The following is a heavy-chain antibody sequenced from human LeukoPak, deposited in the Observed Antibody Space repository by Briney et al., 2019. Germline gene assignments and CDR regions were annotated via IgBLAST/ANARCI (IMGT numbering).Heavy chain of an antibody. V-gene: IGHV3-23*01. CDR3: AKYYGSGRRYFDY. J-gene: IGHJ4*02. CDR1: GFTFSSYW. CDR2: ISGSGGST. Sequence: GGSLRLSCAVSGFTFSSYWMSWVRQAPGKGLEWVSAISGSGGSTYYADSVKGRFTISRDNSKNTLYLQMNSLRAEDTAVYYCAKYYGSGRRYFDYWGQGTLVTVSS. D-gene: IGHD3-10*01.